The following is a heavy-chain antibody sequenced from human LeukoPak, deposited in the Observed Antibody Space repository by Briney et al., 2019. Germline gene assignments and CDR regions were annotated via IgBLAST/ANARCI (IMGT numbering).Heavy chain of an antibody. Sequence: GGSLRLSCAASGFIFSSYVMGWVRQATGKGLEWVSYISSSGSMLHYADSVEGRFTISRDNAKNSLYLQMSSLRVEDTAVYYCTRRPYSSSWYYFDYWGQGTLVTVSS. J-gene: IGHJ4*02. V-gene: IGHV3-48*03. CDR3: TRRPYSSSWYYFDY. CDR2: ISSSGSML. CDR1: GFIFSSYV. D-gene: IGHD6-13*01.